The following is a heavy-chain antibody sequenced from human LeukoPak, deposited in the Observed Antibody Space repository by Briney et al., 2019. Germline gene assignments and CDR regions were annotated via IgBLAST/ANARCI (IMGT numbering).Heavy chain of an antibody. V-gene: IGHV3-21*01. CDR1: GFTFSAYN. Sequence: PGGSLRLSCAASGFTFSAYNMNWVRQAPGKGLEWVSSISSSGTSIYYAESSKGRFTISRDNAKNSLYLQMNSLRAEDTAVYYCARHTGPYYCSGSYGLDVWGQGTTVIVSS. CDR2: ISSSGTSI. CDR3: ARHTGPYYCSGSYGLDV. J-gene: IGHJ6*02. D-gene: IGHD3-10*01.